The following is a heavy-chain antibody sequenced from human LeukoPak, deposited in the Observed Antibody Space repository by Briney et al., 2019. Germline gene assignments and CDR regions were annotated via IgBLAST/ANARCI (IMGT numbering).Heavy chain of an antibody. J-gene: IGHJ4*02. D-gene: IGHD3-16*01. CDR3: AREPGGPQFHYFDS. Sequence: PGGSLRLSCAASGFTFRSYTMHWVRQAPGKGLEWVAVISNDEKNKYYADSVRGRFTISRDNSKNTPFLQMNSLRAEDTAVYYCAREPGGPQFHYFDSWGQGTLVTVSS. CDR2: ISNDEKNK. V-gene: IGHV3-30*04. CDR1: GFTFRSYT.